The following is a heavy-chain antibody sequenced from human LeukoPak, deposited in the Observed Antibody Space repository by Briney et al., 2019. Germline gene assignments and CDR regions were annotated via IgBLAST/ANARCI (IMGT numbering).Heavy chain of an antibody. Sequence: SETLSLTCAVYGGSFSGYYWSWIRQPPGKGLEWIGEIYHSGSTNYNPSLKSRVTISVDTSKNQFSLKLSSVTAADTAVYYCAKSLYGSGSYYNWFDPWGQGTLVTVSS. CDR2: IYHSGST. V-gene: IGHV4-34*01. D-gene: IGHD3-10*01. CDR3: AKSLYGSGSYYNWFDP. J-gene: IGHJ5*02. CDR1: GGSFSGYY.